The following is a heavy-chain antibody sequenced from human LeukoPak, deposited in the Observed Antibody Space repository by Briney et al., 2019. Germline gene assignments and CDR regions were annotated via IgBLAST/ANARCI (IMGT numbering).Heavy chain of an antibody. V-gene: IGHV4-61*09. CDR1: GGSISSGGYY. CDR3: ARDPDSSGYYFDY. Sequence: SSETLSLTCAVSGGSISSGGYYWSWIRRPAGKGLEWIGHIYTSGSTNYNPSLKSRVTISVDTSENQFSLKLSSVTAADTAVYYCARDPDSSGYYFDYWGQGTLVTVSS. CDR2: IYTSGST. D-gene: IGHD3-22*01. J-gene: IGHJ4*02.